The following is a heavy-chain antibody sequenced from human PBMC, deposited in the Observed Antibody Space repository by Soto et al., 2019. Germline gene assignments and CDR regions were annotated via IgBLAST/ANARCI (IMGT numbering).Heavy chain of an antibody. V-gene: IGHV3-23*01. CDR3: AKKVNSGPGSQYFDF. Sequence: GGSLRLSCASFGLTFSSYSMSGVLQASGEVLEWVSGFSTGGDGGTTYYIDSVKGRFTISRDNSKNMLFLQMNSLRGEDTAIYYCAKKVNSGPGSQYFDFWGQGTLVTVSS. CDR1: GLTFSSYS. CDR2: FSTGGDGGTT. D-gene: IGHD3-10*01. J-gene: IGHJ4*02.